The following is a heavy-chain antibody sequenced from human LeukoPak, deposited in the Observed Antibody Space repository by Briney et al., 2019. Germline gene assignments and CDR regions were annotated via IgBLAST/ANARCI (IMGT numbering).Heavy chain of an antibody. CDR1: GGSFSGYY. V-gene: IGHV4-34*01. CDR3: ARGSWFDP. J-gene: IGHJ5*02. CDR2: INHSGST. Sequence: SETLSLTCAVYGGSFSGYYWSWIRQPPGKGLEWIGEINHSGSTNYDPSLKSRVTISVDTSKNQFSLKLSSVTAADTAVYYCARGSWFDPWGQGTLVTVSS.